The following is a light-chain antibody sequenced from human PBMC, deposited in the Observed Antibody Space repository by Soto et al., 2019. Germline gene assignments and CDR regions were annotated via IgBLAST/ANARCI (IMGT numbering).Light chain of an antibody. J-gene: IGKJ1*01. V-gene: IGKV1-5*01. CDR3: QQYNTFWT. CDR1: QSLTSW. CDR2: DAF. Sequence: DIQMTQSPSTLSASVGDRVTITCRASQSLTSWLAWYQQKPGRAPKLLIFDAFSLESGVPSRFSGNGSGTEFTLTISGLQPDDFATYYCQQYNTFWTFGQGTKGDI.